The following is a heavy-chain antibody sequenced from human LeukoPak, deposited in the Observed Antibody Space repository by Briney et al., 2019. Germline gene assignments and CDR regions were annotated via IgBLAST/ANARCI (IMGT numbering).Heavy chain of an antibody. CDR3: ASPPSSGWYHNYYYGMDV. CDR2: IIPIFGTA. D-gene: IGHD6-19*01. J-gene: IGHJ6*02. V-gene: IGHV1-69*13. Sequence: GASVKVSCKASRGTFSSYAISWVRQAPGQGLEWMGGIIPIFGTANYAQKFQGRVTITADESTSTAYMELSSLRSEDTAVYYCASPPSSGWYHNYYYGMDVWGQGTTVTVSS. CDR1: RGTFSSYA.